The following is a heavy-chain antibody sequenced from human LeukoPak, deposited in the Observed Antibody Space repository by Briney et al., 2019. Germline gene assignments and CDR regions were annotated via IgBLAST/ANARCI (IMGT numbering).Heavy chain of an antibody. CDR1: GYTFTSYD. Sequence: ASVKVSCKASGYTFTSYDINWVRQATGQGLEWMGWMNPNSGNTGYAQKFQGRVTMTEDTSTDTAYMELSSLRSEDTAVYYCATVPIVVVPAAIPSSFDYWGQGTLVTVSS. J-gene: IGHJ4*02. CDR3: ATVPIVVVPAAIPSSFDY. CDR2: MNPNSGNT. V-gene: IGHV1-8*01. D-gene: IGHD2-2*01.